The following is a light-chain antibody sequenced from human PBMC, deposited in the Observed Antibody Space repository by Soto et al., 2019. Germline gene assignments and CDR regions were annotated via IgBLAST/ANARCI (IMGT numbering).Light chain of an antibody. CDR1: QSVSSY. V-gene: IGKV3-11*01. CDR3: QQRSNWPRT. J-gene: IGKJ2*01. Sequence: EIVLTQSPATLSLSPGERATLSCRASQSVSSYLAWYQQKPGKAPRLLIYDASNKATGIPARFSGSGSGTDFSLTISSLEPEDFAIYYRQQRSNWPRTFGQGTKLEIK. CDR2: DAS.